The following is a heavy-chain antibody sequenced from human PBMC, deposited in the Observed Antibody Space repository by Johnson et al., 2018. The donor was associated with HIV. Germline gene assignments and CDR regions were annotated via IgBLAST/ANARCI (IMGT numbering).Heavy chain of an antibody. Sequence: VQLVESGGGVVQPGRSLRLSCAASGITFSNYWMHWVRQAPGKGLVWVSRINSDGTNTTYADSVKGRFTISRDNARNTLFLQMHSLRAEDTAVYYCASAYTANIWGQGTKVTVSS. D-gene: IGHD2-21*02. J-gene: IGHJ3*02. CDR2: INSDGTNT. V-gene: IGHV3-74*02. CDR3: ASAYTANI. CDR1: GITFSNYW.